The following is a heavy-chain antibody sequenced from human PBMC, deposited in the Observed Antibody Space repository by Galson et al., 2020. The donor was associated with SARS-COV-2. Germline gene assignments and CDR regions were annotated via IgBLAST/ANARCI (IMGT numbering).Heavy chain of an antibody. D-gene: IGHD3-16*01. J-gene: IGHJ4*02. Sequence: GESLKISCAASGFTVSSNYMSWVRQAPGKGLECVSVIYRGGSTYYADSVKGRFTISRDYSKNMLYLQMNSLRAEDTAVYYCARAKGGEYYFDYWGQGTLVTVSS. CDR3: ARAKGGEYYFDY. CDR1: GFTVSSNY. V-gene: IGHV3-53*01. CDR2: IYRGGST.